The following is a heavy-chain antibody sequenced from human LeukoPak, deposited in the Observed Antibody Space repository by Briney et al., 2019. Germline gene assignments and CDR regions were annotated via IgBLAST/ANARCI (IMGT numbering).Heavy chain of an antibody. CDR3: ARVPSRGGWFDP. J-gene: IGHJ5*02. V-gene: IGHV1-69*13. CDR1: GGTFSSYA. D-gene: IGHD3-16*01. CDR2: IIPIFGTA. Sequence: EASVKVSCKASGGTFSSYAISWVRQAPGQGLEWMGGIIPIFGTANYAQKFQGRVTITADESTSTAYMELSSLRSEDTAVYYCARVPSRGGWFDPWGQGTLVTVSS.